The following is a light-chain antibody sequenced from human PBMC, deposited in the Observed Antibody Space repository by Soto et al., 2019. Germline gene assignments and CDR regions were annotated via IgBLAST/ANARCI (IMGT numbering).Light chain of an antibody. Sequence: EIVLTQSPGTLSLSPGERATLSCRASQSVGRNFLAWFQQKPGQAPRLLIYDASSRATDIPDQFSGSGSGTDFTLTISRLEPEDFGVFYCHQYAASPLTFGGGTKVEIK. J-gene: IGKJ4*01. V-gene: IGKV3-20*01. CDR2: DAS. CDR3: HQYAASPLT. CDR1: QSVGRNF.